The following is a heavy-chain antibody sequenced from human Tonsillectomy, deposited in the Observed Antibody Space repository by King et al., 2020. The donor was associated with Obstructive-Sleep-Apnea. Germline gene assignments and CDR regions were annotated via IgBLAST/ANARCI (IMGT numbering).Heavy chain of an antibody. J-gene: IGHJ4*02. D-gene: IGHD5-18*01. CDR3: AHRLELWSVFDY. Sequence: TLKEAGPTLVKPTQTLTLTCTFSGFSLSTSGVGVGWIRQPPGKALGWLAIIYWNDDKRYSPSLNSRRANTKDTPKNQVVLTMTNMDPVDTATYYCAHRLELWSVFDYWGQGTLVTVSS. CDR2: IYWNDDK. V-gene: IGHV2-5*01. CDR1: GFSLSTSGVG.